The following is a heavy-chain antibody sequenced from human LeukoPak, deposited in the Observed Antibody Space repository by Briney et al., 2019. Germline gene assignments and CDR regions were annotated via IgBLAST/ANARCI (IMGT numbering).Heavy chain of an antibody. Sequence: ASVKVSCKASGYTFTGYYMNWVRQALGQGLEWMGWINSDSGFTKYAQKFQGRVTMTRDTSITTVYMDLTRLTSDDTAVYYCARNFDMKGFDPWGQGTLVTVSS. CDR1: GYTFTGYY. CDR2: INSDSGFT. V-gene: IGHV1-2*02. J-gene: IGHJ5*02. CDR3: ARNFDMKGFDP. D-gene: IGHD3-9*01.